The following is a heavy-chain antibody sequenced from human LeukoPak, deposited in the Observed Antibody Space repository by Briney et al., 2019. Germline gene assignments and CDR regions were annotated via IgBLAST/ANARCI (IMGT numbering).Heavy chain of an antibody. CDR1: GGSFSGYY. CDR2: INHSGST. V-gene: IGHV4-34*01. D-gene: IGHD3-22*01. CDR3: ARGVGRHYYDSSGRYYFDY. J-gene: IGHJ4*02. Sequence: SETLSPTCAVYGGSFSGYYWSWIRQPPGKGLEWIGEINHSGSTNYNPSLKSLVTISVDTSKNQFSLKLSSVTAADTAVYYCARGVGRHYYDSSGRYYFDYWGQGTLVTVSS.